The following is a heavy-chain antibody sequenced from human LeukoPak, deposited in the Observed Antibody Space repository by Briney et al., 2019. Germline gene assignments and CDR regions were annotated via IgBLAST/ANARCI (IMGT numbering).Heavy chain of an antibody. CDR2: TYYRSKWYN. D-gene: IGHD6-19*01. CDR3: ARGKGGRQWPNWFDP. CDR1: GDIVSSNSAA. V-gene: IGHV6-1*01. J-gene: IGHJ5*02. Sequence: SQTLSLTCAISGDIVSSNSAAWNWIRQSPSGGLAWLGRTYYRSKWYNDYAVSVKSRITINPYTSKNQFSLQLNSVTPEDTAVYYCARGKGGRQWPNWFDPWGQGTLVTVSS.